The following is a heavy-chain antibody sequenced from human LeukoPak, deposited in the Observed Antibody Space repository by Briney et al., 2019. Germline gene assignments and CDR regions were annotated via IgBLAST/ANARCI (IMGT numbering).Heavy chain of an antibody. V-gene: IGHV3-20*04. CDR1: EFSVGSNY. J-gene: IGHJ3*02. Sequence: GGSLRLSCAASEFSVGSNYMTWVRQAPGKGLEWVSGINWNGGSTGYADSVKGRFTISRDNAKNSLYLQMNSLRAEDTALYYCARDIVLIAVAVRGSFDIWGQGTMVTVSS. CDR3: ARDIVLIAVAVRGSFDI. CDR2: INWNGGST. D-gene: IGHD6-19*01.